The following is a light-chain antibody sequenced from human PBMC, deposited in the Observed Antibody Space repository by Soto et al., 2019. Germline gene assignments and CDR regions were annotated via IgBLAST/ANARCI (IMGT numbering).Light chain of an antibody. V-gene: IGKV3-15*01. Sequence: EIVMTQSPATLSVSPGERATLSCRASQSVSSNLAWYQQKPGQAPRLLIYGASTRATGIPARFSGSGSGTEFTLTISSLQSEDFAVYYCQHYSNSPPYTFGQGTKLEIK. J-gene: IGKJ2*01. CDR2: GAS. CDR3: QHYSNSPPYT. CDR1: QSVSSN.